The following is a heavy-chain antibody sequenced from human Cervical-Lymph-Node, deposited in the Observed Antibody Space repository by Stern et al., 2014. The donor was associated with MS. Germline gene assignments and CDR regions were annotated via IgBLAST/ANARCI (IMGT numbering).Heavy chain of an antibody. CDR1: GFSLSTRGMC. J-gene: IGHJ4*02. Sequence: QVPLQESGPALVKPTQTLTLTCTFSGFSLSTRGMCVGWIRQPPGKAPEWLARIDWDDDKYYRSSLKTRLTISKDTSKNRVVLRMTNMDPVDTATYYCARIVTDTTTVIDFWGQGTLVTVSS. CDR2: IDWDDDK. D-gene: IGHD4-17*01. CDR3: ARIVTDTTTVIDF. V-gene: IGHV2-70*15.